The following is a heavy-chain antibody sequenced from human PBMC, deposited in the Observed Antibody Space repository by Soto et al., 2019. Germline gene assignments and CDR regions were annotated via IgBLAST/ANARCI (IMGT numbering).Heavy chain of an antibody. V-gene: IGHV3-33*01. CDR1: GFTFSNYG. CDR3: ARVNGDNGYFGGTLDI. Sequence: QVQLVESGGGVVQPGRSLRLSCAASGFTFSNYGIHWVRQAPGKGLEWVAVIWYDGSKTYYADSVTGRFTISSDNYKNVADLQMNSLRAEDTAVYYCARVNGDNGYFGGTLDIWGQGTMVTVSS. J-gene: IGHJ3*02. CDR2: IWYDGSKT. D-gene: IGHD2-15*01.